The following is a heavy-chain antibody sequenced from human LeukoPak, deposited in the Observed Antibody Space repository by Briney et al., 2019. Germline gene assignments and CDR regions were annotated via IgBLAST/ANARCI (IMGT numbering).Heavy chain of an antibody. D-gene: IGHD5-12*01. CDR1: GYTFTSYG. Sequence: ASVKVSCKASGYTFTSYGISWVRQAPGQGLEWMGWISAYSGNTNYAQKVRGRVTMTTDTFTSTAYMELRSLRSDDTAVYYCARDLHSGYDFDYWGQGTLVTVSS. CDR3: ARDLHSGYDFDY. V-gene: IGHV1-18*01. CDR2: ISAYSGNT. J-gene: IGHJ4*02.